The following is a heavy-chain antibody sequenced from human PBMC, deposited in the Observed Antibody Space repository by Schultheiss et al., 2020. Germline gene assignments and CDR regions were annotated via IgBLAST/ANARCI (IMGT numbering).Heavy chain of an antibody. D-gene: IGHD4-23*01. Sequence: GGSLRLSCAASGFTFDDYAMHWVRQAPGKGLEWVSGISWNSGSIGYADSVKGRFTISRDNAKNSLYLQMNSLRAEDTAVYYCARVPSVTTVVGWGQGTLVNVYS. V-gene: IGHV3-9*01. CDR2: ISWNSGSI. CDR1: GFTFDDYA. CDR3: ARVPSVTTVVG. J-gene: IGHJ4*02.